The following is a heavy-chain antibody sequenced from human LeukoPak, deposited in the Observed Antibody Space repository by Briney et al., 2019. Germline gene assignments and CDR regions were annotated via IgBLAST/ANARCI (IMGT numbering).Heavy chain of an antibody. CDR2: ISSSSSYI. Sequence: GGSVRLSCAASGFTFSSYSMNWVRQAPGKGLEWVSSISSSSSYIYYADSVKGRFTISRDNAKNSLYLQMNSLRAEDTAVYYCARDSGVSSSFDYWGQGTLVTVSS. V-gene: IGHV3-21*01. CDR1: GFTFSSYS. D-gene: IGHD6-6*01. J-gene: IGHJ4*02. CDR3: ARDSGVSSSFDY.